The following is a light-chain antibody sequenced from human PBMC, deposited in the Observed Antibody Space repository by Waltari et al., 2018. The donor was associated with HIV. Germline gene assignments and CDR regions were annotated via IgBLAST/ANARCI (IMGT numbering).Light chain of an antibody. J-gene: IGLJ2*01. Sequence: YELTQPPSVSVAPGQTATITCGGDNIGYSSVHWYQQKAGQAPVLVFYDDTDRPSGIPERFSGSKSGNTATLTISRVEAGDEADYYCQVWASNSAYVVFGGRTKLTVL. CDR1: NIGYSS. CDR3: QVWASNSAYVV. CDR2: DDT. V-gene: IGLV3-21*02.